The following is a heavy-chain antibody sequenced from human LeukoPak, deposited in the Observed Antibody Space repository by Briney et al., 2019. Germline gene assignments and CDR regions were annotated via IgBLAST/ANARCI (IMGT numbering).Heavy chain of an antibody. CDR3: ATNSGPFLDTYYYYYMDV. D-gene: IGHD3-10*01. CDR1: GFTFSSYD. Sequence: PGGSLRLSCAASGFTFSSYDMNWVRQAPGKGLEWVSYISSSTSTIYYADSVKGRFTISRDNAKNSLYLQMNSLRAEDTAVYYCATNSGPFLDTYYYYYMDVWGKGTTVTVSS. CDR2: ISSSTSTI. J-gene: IGHJ6*03. V-gene: IGHV3-48*01.